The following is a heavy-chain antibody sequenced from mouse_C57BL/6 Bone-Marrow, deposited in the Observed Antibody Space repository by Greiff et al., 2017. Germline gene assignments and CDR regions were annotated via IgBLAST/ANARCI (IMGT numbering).Heavy chain of an antibody. CDR3: TSYSTYGAY. J-gene: IGHJ3*01. Sequence: VQGVESGAELVRPGASVTLSCKASGYTFTDYEMHWVKQTPVHGLEWIGAIDPETGGTAYTQTFKGKAILTADKSSSTAYMELRSLTSEDSAVYYCTSYSTYGAYWGQGTLVTVSA. CDR2: IDPETGGT. V-gene: IGHV1-15*01. CDR1: GYTFTDYE. D-gene: IGHD2-5*01.